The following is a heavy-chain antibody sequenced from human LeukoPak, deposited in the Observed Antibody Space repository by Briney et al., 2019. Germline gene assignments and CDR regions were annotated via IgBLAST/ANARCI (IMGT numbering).Heavy chain of an antibody. CDR3: TTDLIAAAASIDY. Sequence: GGSLRLSCAASGFTFSNAWMSWVRQAPGKGLEWVGRIKSKTDGGTTDYAAPVKGRFTISRDDSKNTLYLQMNSLKTEDTAVYYCTTDLIAAAASIDYWGQGTLVTVSS. CDR2: IKSKTDGGTT. V-gene: IGHV3-15*01. D-gene: IGHD6-13*01. CDR1: GFTFSNAW. J-gene: IGHJ4*02.